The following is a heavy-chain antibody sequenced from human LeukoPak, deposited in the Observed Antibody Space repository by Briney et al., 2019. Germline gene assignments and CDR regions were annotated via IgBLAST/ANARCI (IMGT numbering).Heavy chain of an antibody. CDR3: ARGPAGFDY. D-gene: IGHD2-2*01. V-gene: IGHV3-21*01. CDR2: ISSSSSYI. Sequence: GGSLRLSCAASGFTVSSNYMSWVRQAPGKGLEWVSSISSSSSYIYYADSVKGRFTISRDNAKNSLYLQMNSLRAEDTAVYYCARGPAGFDYWGQGTLVTVSS. J-gene: IGHJ4*02. CDR1: GFTVSSNY.